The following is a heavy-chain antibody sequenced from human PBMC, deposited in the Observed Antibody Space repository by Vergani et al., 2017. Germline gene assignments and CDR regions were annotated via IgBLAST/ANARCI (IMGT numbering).Heavy chain of an antibody. Sequence: QVQLQESGPGLVKPSETLSLTCTVSGGSISSYYWISWIRQHPGKGLEWIGYIYYSGSTYYNPSLKSRVTISVDTSKNQFSLKLSSVTAADTAVYYCARDLSDPYGEGNWFDPWGQGTLVTVSS. CDR1: GGSISSYY. J-gene: IGHJ5*02. D-gene: IGHD4-17*01. V-gene: IGHV4-59*06. CDR2: IYYSGST. CDR3: ARDLSDPYGEGNWFDP.